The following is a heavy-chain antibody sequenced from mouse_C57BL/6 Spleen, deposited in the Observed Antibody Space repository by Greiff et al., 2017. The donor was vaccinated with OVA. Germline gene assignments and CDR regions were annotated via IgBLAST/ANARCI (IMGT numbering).Heavy chain of an antibody. Sequence: QVQLQQSGAELARPGASVKLSCKASGYTFTSYGISWVKQRTGQGLEWIGEIYPRSGNTYYNEKFKGKATLTADKSSSTAYMELRSLTSEDAAVYFCGRGRGRGYFDVWGTGTTVTVSS. V-gene: IGHV1-81*01. J-gene: IGHJ1*03. CDR2: IYPRSGNT. CDR3: GRGRGRGYFDV. CDR1: GYTFTSYG.